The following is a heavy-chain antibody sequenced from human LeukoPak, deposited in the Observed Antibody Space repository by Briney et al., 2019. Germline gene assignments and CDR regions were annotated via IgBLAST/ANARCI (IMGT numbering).Heavy chain of an antibody. D-gene: IGHD6-6*01. CDR3: AKRLPGIAAH. V-gene: IGHV1-8*01. CDR2: RHPHSGNT. Sequence: GPSVKLSCKASGHTLTTYDFNWVRQPTGQGLGWTGGRHPHSGNTGYAQKFQGRVIMTSTTSIRTAYVELSSLTAEDTAVYYCAKRLPGIAAHWGQGTLVSVTS. CDR1: GHTLTTYD. J-gene: IGHJ4*02.